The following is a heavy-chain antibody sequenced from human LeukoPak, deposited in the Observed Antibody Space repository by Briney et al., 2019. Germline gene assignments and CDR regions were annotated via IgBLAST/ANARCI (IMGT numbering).Heavy chain of an antibody. CDR3: ASRYDKYI. J-gene: IGHJ3*02. D-gene: IGHD3-9*01. V-gene: IGHV4-4*02. Sequence: GSLRLSCAASGFTFSNVWMNWVRQAPGKGLEWIGEIYQTGSTNYNPSLKSRATISLDKSKNQFSLKLSSVTAADTAVYYCASRYDKYIWGQGTMVTVSS. CDR1: GFTFSNVW. CDR2: IYQTGST.